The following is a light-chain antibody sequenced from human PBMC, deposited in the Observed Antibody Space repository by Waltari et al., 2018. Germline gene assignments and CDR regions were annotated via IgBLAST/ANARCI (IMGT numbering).Light chain of an antibody. Sequence: QSALTQPASVSGSPGQSSTISCTGSRGDIGSYNFVSWYQQEPVRPPKLIVYDVSRRPSGVSNRFSGSKSGNTASLTISGLQAEDEADYYCSSYTTTSSWVFGGGTKLTVL. V-gene: IGLV2-14*01. CDR1: RGDIGSYNF. CDR3: SSYTTTSSWV. CDR2: DVS. J-gene: IGLJ3*02.